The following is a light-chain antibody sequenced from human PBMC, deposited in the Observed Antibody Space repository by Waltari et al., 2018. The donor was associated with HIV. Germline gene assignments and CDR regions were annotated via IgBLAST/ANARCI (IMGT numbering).Light chain of an antibody. Sequence: DVRMTQSPSTLSASVGARVTITCRASQNINTWLAWYQQKPGKAPKLLIYKASTLESGVPSRFSGSGSGTEFTLTISSLQPDDFATYYCQQYNNWYTFGQGTKLESK. V-gene: IGKV1-5*03. CDR3: QQYNNWYT. CDR1: QNINTW. CDR2: KAS. J-gene: IGKJ2*01.